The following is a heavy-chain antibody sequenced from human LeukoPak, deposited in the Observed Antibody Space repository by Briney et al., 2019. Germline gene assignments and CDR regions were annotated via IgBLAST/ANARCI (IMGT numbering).Heavy chain of an antibody. CDR1: GFTFSSYW. CDR3: EKGGRGKGEFY. Sequence: GGSLRLSCAVSGFTFSSYWMNWVRQAPGKGLEWVANIKQDGSEKNYVDSVKGRFTISRDNAKSSLFLQMNDLRAEDTAVYYCEKGGRGKGEFYGGREPLVTV. V-gene: IGHV3-7*01. D-gene: IGHD3-16*01. J-gene: IGHJ4*02. CDR2: IKQDGSEK.